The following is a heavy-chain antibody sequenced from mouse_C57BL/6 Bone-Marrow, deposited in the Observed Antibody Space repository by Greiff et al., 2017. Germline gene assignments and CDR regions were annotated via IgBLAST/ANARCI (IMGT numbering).Heavy chain of an antibody. CDR1: GFTFSSYG. V-gene: IGHV5-6*01. J-gene: IGHJ1*03. D-gene: IGHD1-1*01. CDR3: ARRNSPYYYGSSYGDV. CDR2: ISSGGSYT. Sequence: EVQRVESGGDLVKPGGSLKLSCAASGFTFSSYGMSWVRQTPDKRLEWVATISSGGSYTYYPDSVKGRFTISRDNAKNTLYLQMSSLKSEDTAMYYCARRNSPYYYGSSYGDVWGTGTTVTVSS.